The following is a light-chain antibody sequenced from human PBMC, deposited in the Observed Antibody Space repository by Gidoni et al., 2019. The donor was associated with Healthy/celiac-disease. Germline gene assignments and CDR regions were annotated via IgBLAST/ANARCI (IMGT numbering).Light chain of an antibody. CDR3: QQDSNWPLT. CDR1: QSVSSN. J-gene: IGKJ4*01. V-gene: IGKV3-15*01. CDR2: GAS. Sequence: EIVMTPSPATLSVSPGERATLSCRASQSVSSNLAWYQQKLGQAPRLLIYGASTRATGVPARFIGSGSGTEFTLTISSLQSEDFAVYYCQQDSNWPLTFGGGTKVEIK.